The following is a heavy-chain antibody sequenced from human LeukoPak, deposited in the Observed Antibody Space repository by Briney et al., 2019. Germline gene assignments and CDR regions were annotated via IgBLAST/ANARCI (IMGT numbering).Heavy chain of an antibody. CDR1: GFTFSSYG. Sequence: PGGSLRLSCAASGFTFSSYGMHWVRQAPGKGLEWVAVIWYDGSNKYYADSVKGRFTISRDNSKNMLYLQMNSLRAEDTAVYYCARDVYYYDSSGYYQPFDYWGQGTLVTVSS. V-gene: IGHV3-33*01. CDR3: ARDVYYYDSSGYYQPFDY. J-gene: IGHJ4*02. D-gene: IGHD3-22*01. CDR2: IWYDGSNK.